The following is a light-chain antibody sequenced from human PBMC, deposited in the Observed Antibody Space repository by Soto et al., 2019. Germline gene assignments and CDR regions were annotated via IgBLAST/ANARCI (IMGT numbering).Light chain of an antibody. CDR1: QGISTY. CDR2: AAS. V-gene: IGKV1-17*01. CDR3: LQHISYPLT. J-gene: IGKJ4*01. Sequence: DIQMTQSPASLSGSAGDRVTITCRASQGISTYLNWYQQKPGKVPKRLIYAASSLQSGVPSRFSGSGSGTEFTLTITSLQPEDFATYYCLQHISYPLTFGGGTKVDIK.